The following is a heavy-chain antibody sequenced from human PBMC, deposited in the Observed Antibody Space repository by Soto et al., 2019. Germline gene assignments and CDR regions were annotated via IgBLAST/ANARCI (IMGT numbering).Heavy chain of an antibody. D-gene: IGHD3-9*01. V-gene: IGHV3-64D*08. Sequence: GGSLRLSCSASGFTFSSYAMHWVRQAPGKGLEYVSAISSNGGSTYYADSVKGRFTISRDNSKNTLYLQMSSLRAEDTAVYYCVKDRGVLRYFDANFDYWGQRTLVTVSS. CDR1: GFTFSSYA. CDR3: VKDRGVLRYFDANFDY. J-gene: IGHJ4*02. CDR2: ISSNGGST.